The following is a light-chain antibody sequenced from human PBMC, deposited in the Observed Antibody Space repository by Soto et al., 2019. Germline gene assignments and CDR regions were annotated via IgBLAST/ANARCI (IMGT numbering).Light chain of an antibody. J-gene: IGLJ1*01. Sequence: QSALTQPASVSGSPGQSITISCTGTSSDVGGYNYVSWYQQHPGKAPKLMIYEVSNRPSGVSNRFSGSKSGNTASLTISGLQAEDEADYSCSSDTSRDGVFGTGTKGTLL. V-gene: IGLV2-14*01. CDR1: SSDVGGYNY. CDR2: EVS. CDR3: SSDTSRDGV.